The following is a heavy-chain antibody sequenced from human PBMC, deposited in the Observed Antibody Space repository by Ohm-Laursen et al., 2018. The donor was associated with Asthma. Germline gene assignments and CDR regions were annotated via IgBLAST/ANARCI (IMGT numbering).Heavy chain of an antibody. CDR2: ISGGGSST. D-gene: IGHD3-10*01. CDR1: GLAFGSSG. V-gene: IGHV3-23*01. J-gene: IGHJ4*02. Sequence: GSLRLSCAAPGLAFGSSGMNWVRQAPGKGLEWLSAISGGGSSTFYADSVEGRFTISRDNSKNTLYLHMNSLRVEDTAVYYCAREDYYGSGSCDSWGQGTLVTVSS. CDR3: AREDYYGSGSCDS.